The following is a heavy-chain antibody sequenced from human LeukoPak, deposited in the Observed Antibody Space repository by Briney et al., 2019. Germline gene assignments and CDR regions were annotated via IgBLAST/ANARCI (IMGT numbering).Heavy chain of an antibody. CDR1: GYTFTGYY. J-gene: IGHJ5*02. D-gene: IGHD3-10*01. Sequence: ASVKVSCEPSGYTFTGYYMHWVQQAPGRGLEWMGWINPNSGGTNYAQKFQGRITMTRDTSISTAYMELSRLRPDDTAVYYCARDRTGIFGELSGWFDPWGQGTLVTVSS. V-gene: IGHV1-2*02. CDR3: ARDRTGIFGELSGWFDP. CDR2: INPNSGGT.